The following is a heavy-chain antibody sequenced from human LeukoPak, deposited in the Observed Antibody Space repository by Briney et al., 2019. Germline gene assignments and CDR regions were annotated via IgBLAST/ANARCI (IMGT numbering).Heavy chain of an antibody. J-gene: IGHJ4*02. CDR2: VSATGYTT. V-gene: IGHV3-23*01. Sequence: GGTLRLSCVASGFTFSSYGMSWVRQAPGKGLEWVSYVSATGYTTSYADSVKGRFTISRDNAKNTVFLQMNSLRAEDTAVYYCARGPKEMATTAFDYWGQGTLVTVSS. CDR1: GFTFSSYG. CDR3: ARGPKEMATTAFDY. D-gene: IGHD5-24*01.